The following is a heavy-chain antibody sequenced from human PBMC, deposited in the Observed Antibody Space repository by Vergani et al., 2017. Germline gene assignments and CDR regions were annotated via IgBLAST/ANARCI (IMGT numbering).Heavy chain of an antibody. Sequence: QVQLVQSGAEVKKPGSSVKVSCKASGGTFSSYAISWVRQAPGQGLEWMGGIIPIFGTANYAQKFQGRVTITADESTSTAYMELSSLRSEDTAVYYCAGDPGYSYGSPPRAFDIWGQGTMVTVSS. D-gene: IGHD5-18*01. V-gene: IGHV1-69*01. CDR1: GGTFSSYA. CDR3: AGDPGYSYGSPPRAFDI. CDR2: IIPIFGTA. J-gene: IGHJ3*02.